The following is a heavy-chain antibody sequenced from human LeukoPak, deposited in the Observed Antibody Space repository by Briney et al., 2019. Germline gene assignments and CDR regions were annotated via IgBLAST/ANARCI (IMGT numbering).Heavy chain of an antibody. CDR1: GFRYRILP. V-gene: IGHV3-23*01. D-gene: IGHD3-10*01. J-gene: IGHJ6*02. CDR3: AKMAKVRGVIIDYGMDV. CDR2: ICERGGRT. Sequence: GGSLSLLCSVCGFRYRILPERGVRHARGRGLVGVSNICERGGRTHYADCEKGRFTLSRDNYENTLYLQMNSLRAEATAVYDCAKMAKVRGVIIDYGMDVWGQGTTVTVSS.